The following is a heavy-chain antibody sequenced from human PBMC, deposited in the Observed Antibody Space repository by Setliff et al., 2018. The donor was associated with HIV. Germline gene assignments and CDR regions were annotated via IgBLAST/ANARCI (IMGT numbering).Heavy chain of an antibody. CDR2: VYHTGST. V-gene: IGHV4-34*01. CDR1: GGSFSGYY. Sequence: KTSETLSLTCAVYGGSFSGYYWSWIRQPPGKGLEWIGEVYHTGSTNYNPSLKSRVITSIDKSKNQFSLKIDSVTAADTAVYYCARRPLFGVVIASVAKMEFDYWGQGTLVTVSS. CDR3: ARRPLFGVVIASVAKMEFDY. D-gene: IGHD3-3*01. J-gene: IGHJ4*02.